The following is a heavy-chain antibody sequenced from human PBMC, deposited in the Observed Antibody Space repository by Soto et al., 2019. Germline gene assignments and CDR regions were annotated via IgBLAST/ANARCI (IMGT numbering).Heavy chain of an antibody. J-gene: IGHJ4*02. Sequence: SETLSLTCTVSGGSISSGDYYWSWIRQPPGKGLEWIGSIYYSGSIYYNPSLKSRVTISVDTSKNQFSLKLSSVTAADTAVYYCARVGYSYGYYFDYWGQGTLVTV. CDR2: IYYSGSI. V-gene: IGHV4-30-4*02. CDR1: GGSISSGDYY. D-gene: IGHD5-18*01. CDR3: ARVGYSYGYYFDY.